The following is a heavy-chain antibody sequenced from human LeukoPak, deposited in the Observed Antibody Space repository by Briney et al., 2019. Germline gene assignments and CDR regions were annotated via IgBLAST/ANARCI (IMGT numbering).Heavy chain of an antibody. V-gene: IGHV1-69*04. CDR1: GGTFSSYA. D-gene: IGHD3-22*01. J-gene: IGHJ4*02. CDR3: ARYYYDSSGYSALDY. Sequence: VASVKVSCKASGGTFSSYAISWVRQAPGQGLEWVGRIIPILGIANYAQKFQGRVTITADKSTSTAYMELSSLRSEDTAVYYCARYYYDSSGYSALDYWGQGTLVTVSS. CDR2: IIPILGIA.